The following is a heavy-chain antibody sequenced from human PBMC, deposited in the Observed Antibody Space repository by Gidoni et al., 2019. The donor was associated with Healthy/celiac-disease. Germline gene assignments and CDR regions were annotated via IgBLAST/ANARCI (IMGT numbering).Heavy chain of an antibody. J-gene: IGHJ3*02. V-gene: IGHV3-23*01. D-gene: IGHD6-19*01. CDR3: AKERGRLSSGWYGDAFDI. CDR2: ISGSGGST. CDR1: GFTFSSYA. Sequence: EVQLLESGGGLVQPGGSLRLSCAASGFTFSSYAMSWVRQAPGKGLDWVSAISGSGGSTYYADSVKGRFTISRDNSKNTLYLQMNSLRAEDTAVYYCAKERGRLSSGWYGDAFDIWGQGTMVTVSS.